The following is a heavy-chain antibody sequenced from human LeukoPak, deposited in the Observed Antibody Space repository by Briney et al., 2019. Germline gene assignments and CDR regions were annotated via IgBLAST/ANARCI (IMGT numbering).Heavy chain of an antibody. Sequence: TGGSLRLSCAASGFTFSSYEMNWVRQAPGKGLEWVSYISRDNSTVYYADSVKGRFTISRDNAKKSLYLQMNSLRAEDTAVYYCARGLGDYLDHWAQGTLVTVFS. D-gene: IGHD4-17*01. CDR2: ISRDNSTV. V-gene: IGHV3-48*03. CDR3: ARGLGDYLDH. J-gene: IGHJ4*02. CDR1: GFTFSSYE.